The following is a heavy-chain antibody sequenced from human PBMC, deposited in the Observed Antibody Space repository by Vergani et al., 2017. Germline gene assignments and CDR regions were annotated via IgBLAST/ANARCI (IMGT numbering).Heavy chain of an antibody. J-gene: IGHJ2*01. D-gene: IGHD3-16*01. V-gene: IGHV4-39*01. CDR1: GDSIISRSYY. Sequence: QMQLQESGPGLVKASETLSLTCTVSGDSIISRSYYLGWIRQPPGKGLEWIGSIYNSGNGDSSSSLKSRVTISADTSKNQFSLRLTSVTAADTAVYYCASGKYYSDSTSHFRGRYFDVWVRGTLVTVPS. CDR3: ASGKYYSDSTSHFRGRYFDV. CDR2: IYNSGNG.